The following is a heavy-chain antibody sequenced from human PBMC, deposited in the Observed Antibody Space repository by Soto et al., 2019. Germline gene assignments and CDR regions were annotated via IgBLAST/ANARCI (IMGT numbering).Heavy chain of an antibody. J-gene: IGHJ3*02. V-gene: IGHV4-30-4*01. CDR2: IYYSGST. D-gene: IGHD4-17*01. Sequence: SETLSLTCAVSGGSINSGDYYWSWIRQPPGKGLEWIGYIYYSGSTYYNPSLKSRVTISVDTSKNQFSLKLSSVTAADTAMYYCARADYGSDIWGQGTMVTVSS. CDR1: GGSINSGDYY. CDR3: ARADYGSDI.